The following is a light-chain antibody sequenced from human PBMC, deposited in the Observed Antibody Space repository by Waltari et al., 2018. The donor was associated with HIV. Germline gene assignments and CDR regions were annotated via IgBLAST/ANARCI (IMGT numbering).Light chain of an antibody. CDR3: SSYTRRGTVV. V-gene: IGLV2-14*01. Sequence: QPALTQPASVSGSPGQSIVLPCTGCSSDVGYYDYVSWYQQYPGQAPKALIYEVTSRPSGTSSRFSGSKSATTAFLAISKLQTDDEADYFCSSYTRRGTVVFGGGTRLTVL. CDR2: EVT. CDR1: SSDVGYYDY. J-gene: IGLJ2*01.